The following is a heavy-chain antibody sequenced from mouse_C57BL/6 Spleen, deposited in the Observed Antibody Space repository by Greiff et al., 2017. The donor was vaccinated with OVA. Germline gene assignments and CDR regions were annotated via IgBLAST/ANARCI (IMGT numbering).Heavy chain of an antibody. V-gene: IGHV5-17*01. CDR3: ARAPTGVFDY. D-gene: IGHD4-1*02. CDR2: ISSGSSTI. CDR1: GFTFSDYG. J-gene: IGHJ2*01. Sequence: VKLVESGGGLVKPGGSLKLSCAASGFTFSDYGMHWVRQAPEQGLEWVAYISSGSSTIYYADTVKGRFTISRDNAKNTLFLQMTSLRSEDTAMYYGARAPTGVFDYWGQGTTLTVSS.